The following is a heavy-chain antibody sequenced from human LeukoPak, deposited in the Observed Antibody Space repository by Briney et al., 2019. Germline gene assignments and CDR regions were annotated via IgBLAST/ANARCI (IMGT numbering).Heavy chain of an antibody. CDR3: ARSLGLQLRSPLFDY. J-gene: IGHJ4*02. V-gene: IGHV4-30-4*01. CDR1: GGSTSSGDYY. D-gene: IGHD5-24*01. Sequence: SETLSLTCTVSGGSTSSGDYYWSWIRQPPGKGLEWIGYIYYSGSTYYNPSLKSRVTISVDTSKNQFSLKLSSVTAADTAVYYCARSLGLQLRSPLFDYWGQGTLVTVSS. CDR2: IYYSGST.